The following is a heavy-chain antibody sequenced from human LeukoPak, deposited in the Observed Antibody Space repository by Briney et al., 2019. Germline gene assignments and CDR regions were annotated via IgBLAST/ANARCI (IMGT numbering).Heavy chain of an antibody. J-gene: IGHJ2*01. CDR3: ARVNYDFWSGKYWYFDL. V-gene: IGHV4-34*01. CDR1: GGSFSGYY. Sequence: KPSETLSLTCAVYGGSFSGYYWSWIRQPPGKGLEWIGEINHSGSTNYNPSLKSRVTISVDTSKNQFSLKLSSVTAADTAVYYCARVNYDFWSGKYWYFDLWGRGTLVTVSS. CDR2: INHSGST. D-gene: IGHD3-3*01.